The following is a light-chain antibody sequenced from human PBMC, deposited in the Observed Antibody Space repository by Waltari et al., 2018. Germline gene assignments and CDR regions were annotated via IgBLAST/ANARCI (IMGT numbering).Light chain of an antibody. Sequence: QSALTQPASVSGSPGQSITISCTGTSSDVGGHNYVSWYQQHPGKAPKLIIYDVTDRPSGVSNRCSGPKFGNTASLTISGLQAEDEADYYCSSYTSSGTPYVFGTGTRVTVL. CDR3: SSYTSSGTPYV. J-gene: IGLJ1*01. CDR1: SSDVGGHNY. CDR2: DVT. V-gene: IGLV2-14*03.